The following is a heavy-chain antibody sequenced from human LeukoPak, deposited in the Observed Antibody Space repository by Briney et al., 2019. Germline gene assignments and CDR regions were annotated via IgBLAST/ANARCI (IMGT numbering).Heavy chain of an antibody. V-gene: IGHV3-64*01. CDR3: AAGYSYGN. D-gene: IGHD5-18*01. J-gene: IGHJ4*02. Sequence: PGRSLRLSCVASGFTFSTYVMHWVRQAPGKGLEYVSAISSNGDSTYYANSVKGRFTISRDNSKNTLYLQMGSLRAEDMAVYYCAAGYSYGNWGQGTLVTVSS. CDR1: GFTFSTYV. CDR2: ISSNGDST.